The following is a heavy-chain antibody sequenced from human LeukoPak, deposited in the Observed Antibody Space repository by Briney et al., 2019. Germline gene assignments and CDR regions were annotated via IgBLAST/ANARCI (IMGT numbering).Heavy chain of an antibody. Sequence: GGSLRLSCAASGFTFSSYSMNWVRQAPGKGLEWVSYISSSSSTIYYADSVKGRFTISRDNAKNSLYLQMNSLRAEDTAVYYCARDGHYGSGSHDAFDIWGQGTMVTVSS. V-gene: IGHV3-48*04. CDR1: GFTFSSYS. J-gene: IGHJ3*02. CDR3: ARDGHYGSGSHDAFDI. D-gene: IGHD3-10*01. CDR2: ISSSSSTI.